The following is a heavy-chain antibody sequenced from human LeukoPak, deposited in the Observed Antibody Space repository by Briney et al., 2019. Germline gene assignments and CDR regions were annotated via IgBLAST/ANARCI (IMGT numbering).Heavy chain of an antibody. CDR1: GYTFTSYA. J-gene: IGHJ6*02. CDR3: ARDISGSFPPLGGYYYYGMDV. CDR2: INAGNGNT. V-gene: IGHV1-3*01. Sequence: GASVKVSCKASGYTFTSYAMHWVRQAPGQRLEWMGWINAGNGNTKYSQKFQGRVTITRDTSASTAYMELSSLRSEDTAVYYCARDISGSFPPLGGYYYYGMDVWGQGTTVTVSS. D-gene: IGHD1-26*01.